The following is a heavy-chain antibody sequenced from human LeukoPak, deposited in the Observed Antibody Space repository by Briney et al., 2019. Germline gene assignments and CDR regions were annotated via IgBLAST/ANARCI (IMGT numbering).Heavy chain of an antibody. J-gene: IGHJ4*02. CDR3: ARVTSGSSYRPFDY. Sequence: SETLSLTCTVSGGSISSSSYYWGWIRQPPGKGLEWIGSIYYSGSTYYNPSLKSRVTISVDTPKNQFSLKLSSVTAADTAVYYCARVTSGSSYRPFDYWGQGTLVTVSS. V-gene: IGHV4-39*07. CDR1: GGSISSSSYY. CDR2: IYYSGST. D-gene: IGHD3-10*01.